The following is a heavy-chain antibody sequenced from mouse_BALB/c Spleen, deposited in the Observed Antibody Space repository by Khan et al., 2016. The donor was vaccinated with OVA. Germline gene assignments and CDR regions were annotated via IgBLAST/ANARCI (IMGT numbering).Heavy chain of an antibody. Sequence: QIQLVQSGPELKKPGETVRISCKASGYTFTTAGMQWVQKMPGKGLKWIGWINTHSGVPKYAEDFKGRFAFSLDTSASTAYLQITNLKNEDTATYFCARGGVAYYRNDGGAMDYWGQGTSVTVSS. V-gene: IGHV9-4*02. D-gene: IGHD2-14*01. CDR1: GYTFTTAG. CDR3: ARGGVAYYRNDGGAMDY. CDR2: INTHSGVP. J-gene: IGHJ4*01.